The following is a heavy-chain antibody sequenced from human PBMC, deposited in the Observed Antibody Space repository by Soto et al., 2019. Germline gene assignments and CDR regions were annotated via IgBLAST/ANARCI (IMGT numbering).Heavy chain of an antibody. Sequence: GGSLRLSCAASGFTFSSYGMHSVRQAPGKGLECVAVISYDGSNKYYADSVKGRFTISRDNSKNTLYLQMNSLRAEDTAVYYCAKPLAAAGTSYYGMDVWGQGTTVTVSS. CDR3: AKPLAAAGTSYYGMDV. D-gene: IGHD6-13*01. J-gene: IGHJ6*02. CDR1: GFTFSSYG. V-gene: IGHV3-30*18. CDR2: ISYDGSNK.